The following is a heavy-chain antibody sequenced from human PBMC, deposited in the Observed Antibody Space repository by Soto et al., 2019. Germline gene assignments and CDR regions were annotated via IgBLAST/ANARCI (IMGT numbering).Heavy chain of an antibody. CDR3: ARGHVVERFLEWLSISYYYYGMDV. CDR2: INHSGST. D-gene: IGHD3-3*01. V-gene: IGHV4-34*01. Sequence: PSETLSLTCSVYGGSFSGYYWSWIRQPPGKGLEWIGEINHSGSTNYNPSLKSRVTISVDTSKNQFSLKLSSVTAADTAVYYCARGHVVERFLEWLSISYYYYGMDVWGQGTTVTVSS. J-gene: IGHJ6*02. CDR1: GGSFSGYY.